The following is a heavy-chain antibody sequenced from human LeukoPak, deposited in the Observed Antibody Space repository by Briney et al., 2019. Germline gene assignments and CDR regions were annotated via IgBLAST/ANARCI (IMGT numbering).Heavy chain of an antibody. Sequence: ASVKVSCKASGYTFTSYGISWVRQAPGQGLEWMGWISAYNGNTNYAQKLQGRVTMTTDTSTSTAYMELRSLRSDDTAVYYCAAKNRKRVVFDYWGQGTLVTVYS. CDR1: GYTFTSYG. J-gene: IGHJ4*02. CDR2: ISAYNGNT. D-gene: IGHD2/OR15-2a*01. CDR3: AAKNRKRVVFDY. V-gene: IGHV1-18*01.